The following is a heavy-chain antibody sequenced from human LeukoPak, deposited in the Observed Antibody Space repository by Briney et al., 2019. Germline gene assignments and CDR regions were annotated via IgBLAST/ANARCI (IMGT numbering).Heavy chain of an antibody. CDR3: ARHLVVPATHDAFDI. Sequence: ASVKVSCKASGYTFTSYDINWVRQATGQGLEWMGWMNPNSGNTGYAQKFQGRVTMTRNTSISTAYMELRSLRSDDTAVYYCARHLVVPATHDAFDIWGQGTMVTVSS. CDR2: MNPNSGNT. V-gene: IGHV1-8*01. CDR1: GYTFTSYD. D-gene: IGHD2-2*01. J-gene: IGHJ3*02.